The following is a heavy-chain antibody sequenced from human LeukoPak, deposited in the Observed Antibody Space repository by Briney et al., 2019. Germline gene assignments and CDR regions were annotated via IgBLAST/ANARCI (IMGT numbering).Heavy chain of an antibody. V-gene: IGHV5-51*01. CDR1: GFTFSSYW. CDR2: IYPGDSDT. CDR3: ARHLSGYSYDY. J-gene: IGHJ4*02. D-gene: IGHD5-18*01. Sequence: GESLKISCKGSGFTFSSYWIAWVRQMPGKGLEWMGIIYPGDSDTRYSPSFQGQVTLSADKSISTAYLQWSSLKASGTAMYFCARHLSGYSYDYWGQGTLVTVSS.